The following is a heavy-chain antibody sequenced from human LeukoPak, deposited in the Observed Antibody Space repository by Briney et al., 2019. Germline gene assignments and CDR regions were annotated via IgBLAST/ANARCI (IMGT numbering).Heavy chain of an antibody. D-gene: IGHD6-13*01. Sequence: GGSLRLSCAASGFTFSSYGMPWVRQAPGKGLEWVAVISYDGSNKYYADSVKGRFTISRDNSKNTLYLQMNSLRAEDTAVYYCAKDRDSSFDYWGQGTLVTVSS. CDR2: ISYDGSNK. CDR1: GFTFSSYG. V-gene: IGHV3-30*18. CDR3: AKDRDSSFDY. J-gene: IGHJ4*02.